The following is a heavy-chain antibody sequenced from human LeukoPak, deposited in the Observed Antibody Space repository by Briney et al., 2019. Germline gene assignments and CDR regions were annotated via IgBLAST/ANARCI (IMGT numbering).Heavy chain of an antibody. J-gene: IGHJ4*02. Sequence: GGSLRLSCAASGFTFSNYAMHWVRQAPGKGLEWVAVISYDGSNKYYADSVKGRFTISRDNSKNTLYLQMNSLRAEDTAVYYCASRSGSYLGFDYWGQGTLVTVSS. CDR2: ISYDGSNK. D-gene: IGHD3-10*01. CDR3: ASRSGSYLGFDY. V-gene: IGHV3-30*04. CDR1: GFTFSNYA.